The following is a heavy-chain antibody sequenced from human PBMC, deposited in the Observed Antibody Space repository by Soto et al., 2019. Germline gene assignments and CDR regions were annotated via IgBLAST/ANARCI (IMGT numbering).Heavy chain of an antibody. J-gene: IGHJ4*02. Sequence: NPSETLSLTCAVYGGSFSGYYWSWIRQPPGKGLEWIGEINHSGSTNYNPSLKSRVTISVDTSKNQFSLKLSSVTAADTAVYYCARTPKYSYGYYYWGQGTLVTVSS. CDR1: GGSFSGYY. CDR2: INHSGST. CDR3: ARTPKYSYGYYY. D-gene: IGHD5-18*01. V-gene: IGHV4-34*01.